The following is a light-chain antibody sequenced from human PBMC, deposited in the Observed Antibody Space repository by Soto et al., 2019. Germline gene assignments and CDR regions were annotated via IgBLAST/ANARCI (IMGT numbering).Light chain of an antibody. CDR3: RQRYNCPPT. CDR2: DTS. V-gene: IGKV3-11*01. J-gene: IGKJ2*01. CDR1: QTVSSF. Sequence: EIVLSQSPAILSLSPGDRATLSCRASQTVSSFLAWYQQKPGQAPRLLIYDTSNRVNGVPARFSASGSGTDFTLPISSLEPDDVAVYFCRQRYNCPPTFGQGTKLEIK.